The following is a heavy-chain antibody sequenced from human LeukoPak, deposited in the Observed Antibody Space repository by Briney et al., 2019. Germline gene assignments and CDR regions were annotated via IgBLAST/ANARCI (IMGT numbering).Heavy chain of an antibody. J-gene: IGHJ5*02. Sequence: GGSLRLSCAASGFTFSSYSMNWVRQAPGKGLEWVSSIISSSSYIYYADSVKGRFTISRGNAKNSLYLQMNSLRAEDTAVYYCSKDLTSDFGGDLDPWGQGTLVTVSS. D-gene: IGHD3-10*01. CDR1: GFTFSSYS. V-gene: IGHV3-21*01. CDR2: IISSSSYI. CDR3: SKDLTSDFGGDLDP.